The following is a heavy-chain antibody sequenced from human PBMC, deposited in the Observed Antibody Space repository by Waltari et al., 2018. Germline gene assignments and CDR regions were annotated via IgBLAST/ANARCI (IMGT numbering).Heavy chain of an antibody. D-gene: IGHD6-19*01. J-gene: IGHJ4*02. Sequence: QLQLQESGPGLVKPSETLSFTCTVSGGSIRSSSYYWGWIRQPPGKGLEWIGSIYYSGSTYYHPSLKSRVTISVDTSKNQFSLKLSSVTAADTAVYYCATKRESSASGFDYWGQGTLVTVSS. CDR2: IYYSGST. CDR3: ATKRESSASGFDY. V-gene: IGHV4-39*01. CDR1: GGSIRSSSYY.